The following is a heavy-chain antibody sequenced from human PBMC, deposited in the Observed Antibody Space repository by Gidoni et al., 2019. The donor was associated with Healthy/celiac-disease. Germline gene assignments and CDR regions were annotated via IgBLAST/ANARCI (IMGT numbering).Heavy chain of an antibody. CDR3: AAVPTYYYDSSGYSGYFQD. CDR2: IVGGSGNT. V-gene: IGHV1-58*01. CDR1: GFPFSGSA. D-gene: IGHD3-22*01. J-gene: IGHJ1*01. Sequence: QMQLVQSGPEVKKPGTSVKVSCKASGFPFSGSAVQWGRQARGQRLEWIGWIVGGSGNTNYARKFQERVTITRDMSTSTAYMELSSLRSEDTAVYYCAAVPTYYYDSSGYSGYFQDWGQGTLVTVSS.